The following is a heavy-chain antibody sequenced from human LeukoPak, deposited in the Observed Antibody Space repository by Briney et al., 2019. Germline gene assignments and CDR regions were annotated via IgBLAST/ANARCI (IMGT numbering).Heavy chain of an antibody. V-gene: IGHV4-4*07. Sequence: SETLSLTSTASGGSISSYYWSWIRQPAGKGLEWIGRIYTSGTTNYNPSLRRLVTMSVDTSNNQFFLKLSSVNAADTAVYYCARVSYDSSGYYYSYAFDIWGQGTMVTVSS. D-gene: IGHD3-22*01. CDR1: GGSISSYY. CDR2: IYTSGTT. CDR3: ARVSYDSSGYYYSYAFDI. J-gene: IGHJ3*02.